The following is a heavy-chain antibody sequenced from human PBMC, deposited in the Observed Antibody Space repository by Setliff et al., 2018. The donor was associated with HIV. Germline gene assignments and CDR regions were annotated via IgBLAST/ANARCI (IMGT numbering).Heavy chain of an antibody. CDR2: MNPNSGNT. Sequence: ASVKVSCKASGYTFSSYDINWVRQATGQGLEWMGWMNPNSGNTGYAQKFQGRVTMTRDTSISTAYVELNNLKFEDTAVYFCARVPYRSAWFSGGHDAFDIWGQGTMVTVSS. J-gene: IGHJ3*02. D-gene: IGHD6-19*01. V-gene: IGHV1-8*02. CDR1: GYTFSSYD. CDR3: ARVPYRSAWFSGGHDAFDI.